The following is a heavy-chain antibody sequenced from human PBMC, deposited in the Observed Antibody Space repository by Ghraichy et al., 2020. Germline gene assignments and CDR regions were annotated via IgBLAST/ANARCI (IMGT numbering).Heavy chain of an antibody. CDR1: GFTFSSYG. CDR2: IRYDGSNK. Sequence: GGSLRLSCAASGFTFSSYGMHWVRQTPGKGLEWVAFIRYDGSNKYYADSVKGRFTISRDNSKNTLYLQMNSLRAEDTAVYYCAKDLQLAPFFDYWGQGTLVTVSS. V-gene: IGHV3-30*02. J-gene: IGHJ4*02. CDR3: AKDLQLAPFFDY. D-gene: IGHD1-1*01.